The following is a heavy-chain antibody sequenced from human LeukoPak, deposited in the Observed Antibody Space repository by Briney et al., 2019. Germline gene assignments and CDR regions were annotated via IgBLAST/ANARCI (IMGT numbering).Heavy chain of an antibody. Sequence: GRSLRLSCAASGFTFSSYPMHWVRQAPGKGLEWVAVKSYDGSEKHYADPVKGRFTISRDNSKNTLYLQMNSLRAEDTAVYYCAREGSSGYYPSWGQGILVTVSS. D-gene: IGHD3-22*01. V-gene: IGHV3-30-3*01. CDR3: AREGSSGYYPS. CDR2: KSYDGSEK. J-gene: IGHJ4*02. CDR1: GFTFSSYP.